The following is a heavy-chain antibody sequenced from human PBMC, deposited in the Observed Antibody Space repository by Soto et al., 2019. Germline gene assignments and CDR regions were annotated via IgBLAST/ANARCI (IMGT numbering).Heavy chain of an antibody. V-gene: IGHV1-18*01. D-gene: IGHD6-13*01. Sequence: VHLVQSGAEVKKPGASVKVSCKASGYTFSTYAIIWVRQAPGQGLEWMGWISAYNGKTYYAQDHQGRFTMTTDPSTTTAYMEVMSLRSDDTAVYYCAREGVAAAMDYWGQGTLVTVSS. CDR2: ISAYNGKT. J-gene: IGHJ4*02. CDR1: GYTFSTYA. CDR3: AREGVAAAMDY.